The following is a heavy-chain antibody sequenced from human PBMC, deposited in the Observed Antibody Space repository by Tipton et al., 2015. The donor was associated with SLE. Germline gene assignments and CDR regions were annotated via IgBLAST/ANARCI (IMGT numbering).Heavy chain of an antibody. V-gene: IGHV3-66*02. D-gene: IGHD3-10*01. J-gene: IGHJ4*01. CDR1: GFSVSNNY. CDR3: ARDLRRYFDY. CDR2: VYSDGTT. Sequence: SGFSVSNNYMTWVRQAPGKGLECVSLVYSDGTTYYTDSVKGRFTISRDTSKNTLYLQMNSLRDEDTAVYYCARDLRRYFDYWGHGTLVTVSS.